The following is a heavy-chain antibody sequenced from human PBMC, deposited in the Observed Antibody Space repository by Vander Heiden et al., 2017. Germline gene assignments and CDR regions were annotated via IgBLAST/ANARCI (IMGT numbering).Heavy chain of an antibody. CDR3: ARDLVGYCTNGVCFSHNWFDP. CDR1: GCTFTRYA. J-gene: IGHJ5*02. CDR2: INTNTGNP. V-gene: IGHV7-4-1*02. D-gene: IGHD2-8*01. Sequence: VQLVHSGSALKKPGPSVNVSCKASGCTFTRYAMTWVRQDPGQGLEWMGWINTNTGNPTYAQGFTGRFVFSLDTSVSTAYLQISSLKAEDTAVYYCARDLVGYCTNGVCFSHNWFDPWGQGTLVTVSS.